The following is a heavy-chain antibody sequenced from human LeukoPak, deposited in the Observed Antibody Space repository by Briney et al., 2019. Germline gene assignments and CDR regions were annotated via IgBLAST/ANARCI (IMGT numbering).Heavy chain of an antibody. CDR2: INSDGSST. CDR3: AKDRSKKVVVAATSLDY. CDR1: GFTFSTSW. Sequence: GGSLRLSCAASGFTFSTSWMHWVRQAPGKGLVWVSRINSDGSSTIYADSVMGRFTISRDNAKNTLYLQMNTLRAEDTAVYYCAKDRSKKVVVAATSLDYWGQGILVTVSS. V-gene: IGHV3-74*01. J-gene: IGHJ4*02. D-gene: IGHD2-15*01.